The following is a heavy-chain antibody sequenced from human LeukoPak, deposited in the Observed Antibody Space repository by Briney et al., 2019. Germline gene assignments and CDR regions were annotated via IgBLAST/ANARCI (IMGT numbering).Heavy chain of an antibody. CDR3: ARPERLRWIHGAFDI. Sequence: KASETLSLTCTVSGGSISSSSYYWGWIRQPPGKGLEWIGSIYYSGSTYYNPSLKSRVTISVDTSKNQFSLKLSSVTAADTAVYYCARPERLRWIHGAFDIWGQGTMVTVSS. V-gene: IGHV4-39*07. CDR1: GGSISSSSYY. CDR2: IYYSGST. D-gene: IGHD4-23*01. J-gene: IGHJ3*02.